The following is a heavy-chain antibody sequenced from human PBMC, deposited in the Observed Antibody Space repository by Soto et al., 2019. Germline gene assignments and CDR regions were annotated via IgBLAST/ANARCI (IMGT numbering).Heavy chain of an antibody. CDR3: ARGNYYDSSGYLPFGY. CDR2: IYYSGST. CDR1: GGSISSGDNY. V-gene: IGHV4-30-4*01. D-gene: IGHD3-22*01. J-gene: IGHJ4*02. Sequence: QVQLQESGPGLVKPSQTLSLTCTVSGGSISSGDNYWSWIRQPPGKGLEWIGYIYYSGSTYYNPSLKSRVTISVDTSKNLFSLKLSSVTAADTAVYYCARGNYYDSSGYLPFGYWGQGTLVTVSS.